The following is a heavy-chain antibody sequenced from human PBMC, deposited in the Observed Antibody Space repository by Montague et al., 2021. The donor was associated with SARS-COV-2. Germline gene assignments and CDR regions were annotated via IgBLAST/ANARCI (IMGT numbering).Heavy chain of an antibody. V-gene: IGHV2-5*01. J-gene: IGHJ5*02. CDR3: AHRAVDTNGYSKFDP. CDR2: IYWNDDK. Sequence: PALVKPTQTLTLICTFSGFSLDTHGVSVSWTRQPPGKALEWVGRIYWNDDKYYNSSLKSRLSISKDTSKNQVVLIMTDVDPVDTATYFCAHRAVDTNGYSKFDPWGRGTLVTVSS. D-gene: IGHD5-12*01. CDR1: GFSLDTHGVS.